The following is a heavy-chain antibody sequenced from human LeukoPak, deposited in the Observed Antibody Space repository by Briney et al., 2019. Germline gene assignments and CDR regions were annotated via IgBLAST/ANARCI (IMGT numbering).Heavy chain of an antibody. D-gene: IGHD3-22*01. CDR2: INPNSGGT. Sequence: ASVKVSCKASGNTFTNYDINWVRQAPGQGLEWMGWINPNSGGTNYAQKFQGWVTMTRDTSISTAYMELSRLRSDDTAVYYCARAHSPYYYDSSGYYEGFPDYWGQGTLVTVSS. V-gene: IGHV1-2*04. J-gene: IGHJ4*02. CDR3: ARAHSPYYYDSSGYYEGFPDY. CDR1: GNTFTNYD.